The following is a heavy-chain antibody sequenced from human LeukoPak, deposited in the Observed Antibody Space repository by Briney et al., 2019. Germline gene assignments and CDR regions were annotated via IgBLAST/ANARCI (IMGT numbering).Heavy chain of an antibody. CDR2: IYYSGST. D-gene: IGHD3-22*01. CDR3: ARGLSYYDSSGYYPLWAFDI. CDR1: GGSISSYY. Sequence: PSETLSLTCTVPGGSISSYYWSWIRQPPGKGLEWIGYIYYSGSTNYNPSLKSRVTISVDTSKNQFSLKLSSVTAADTAVYYCARGLSYYDSSGYYPLWAFDIWGQGTMVTVSS. V-gene: IGHV4-59*01. J-gene: IGHJ3*02.